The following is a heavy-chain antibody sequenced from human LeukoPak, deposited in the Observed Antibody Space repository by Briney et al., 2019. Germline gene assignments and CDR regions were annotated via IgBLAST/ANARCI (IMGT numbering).Heavy chain of an antibody. V-gene: IGHV1-8*01. CDR2: MNPNSGNT. CDR1: GYTFTSYD. J-gene: IGHJ4*02. CDR3: ARGRRCSGGSCYSLDY. D-gene: IGHD2-15*01. Sequence: ASVKVSCKASGYTFTSYDINWVRQATGQGLEWMGWMNPNSGNTGFAQKFQGRVTMTRNTSISTAYMELSSLRSEDTAVYYCARGRRCSGGSCYSLDYWGQGTLVTVSS.